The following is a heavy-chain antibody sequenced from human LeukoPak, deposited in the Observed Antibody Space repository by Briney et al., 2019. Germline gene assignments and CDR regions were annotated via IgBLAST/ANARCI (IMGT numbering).Heavy chain of an antibody. V-gene: IGHV3-23*01. Sequence: PGGTLRLSCAASGFTFSSYGMSWVRQAPGKGLEWVSAISGSGGSTYYADSVKGRFTISRDNSKNTLYLQMNSLRAEDTAVYYCARERWGFLELVHSFDYWGQGTLVTVSS. CDR3: ARERWGFLELVHSFDY. J-gene: IGHJ4*02. CDR2: ISGSGGST. CDR1: GFTFSSYG. D-gene: IGHD1-7*01.